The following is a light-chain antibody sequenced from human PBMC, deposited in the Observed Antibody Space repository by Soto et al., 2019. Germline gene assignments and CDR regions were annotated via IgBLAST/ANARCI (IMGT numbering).Light chain of an antibody. Sequence: ENVLTQSPGTLSLSPGDRATLSCRATQIVRGTMLAWYQQKPGQAPRLLIYGAVSRASGIPDRFSGSGFGTDFPLIISRLEPEDFAVYYCQQYYNSPFTFGQGTRLEIK. CDR3: QQYYNSPFT. CDR2: GAV. V-gene: IGKV3-20*01. CDR1: QIVRGTM. J-gene: IGKJ5*01.